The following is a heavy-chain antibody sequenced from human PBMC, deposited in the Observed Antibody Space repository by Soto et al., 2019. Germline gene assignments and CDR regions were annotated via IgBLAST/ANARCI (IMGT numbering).Heavy chain of an antibody. Sequence: QLQLQESGPGLVKPSETLSLTCTVSGGSISSSSYYWGWIRQPPGKGLEWIGSIYYSGSTYYNPSLKSRVTISVDTSKNQFSLKLSSVTAADTAVYYCARRAAYYDILTGQGPYDAFDIWGQGTMVTVSS. D-gene: IGHD3-9*01. J-gene: IGHJ3*02. CDR2: IYYSGST. V-gene: IGHV4-39*01. CDR3: ARRAAYYDILTGQGPYDAFDI. CDR1: GGSISSSSYY.